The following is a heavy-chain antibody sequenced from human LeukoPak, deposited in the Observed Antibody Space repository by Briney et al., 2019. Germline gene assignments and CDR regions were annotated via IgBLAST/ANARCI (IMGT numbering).Heavy chain of an antibody. J-gene: IGHJ5*02. CDR2: IYWNDDK. CDR1: GFSLSTSGVG. Sequence: SGPTLVNPTQTLTLTCTFSGFSLSTSGVGVGWIRQPPGKALEWLALIYWNDDKRYSPSLKSRLTITKDTSKNQVVLTMTNMDPVDTATYYCAHRGYCSSTSCYPGWFDPWGQGTLVTVSS. V-gene: IGHV2-5*01. CDR3: AHRGYCSSTSCYPGWFDP. D-gene: IGHD2-2*01.